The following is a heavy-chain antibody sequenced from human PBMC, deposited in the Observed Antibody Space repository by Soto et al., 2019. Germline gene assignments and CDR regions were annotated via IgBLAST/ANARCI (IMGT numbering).Heavy chain of an antibody. J-gene: IGHJ6*02. Sequence: ASVKVSCKASGYTFTSYGISWVRQAPGQGLEWMGWISAYNGNTNYAQKLQGRVTMTTDTSTSTAYMELRSLRSDDTAVYYCARAPPPYYDRSGYYAYYYYGMDVWGQGTTVTVSS. CDR3: ARAPPPYYDRSGYYAYYYYGMDV. D-gene: IGHD3-22*01. CDR1: GYTFTSYG. V-gene: IGHV1-18*01. CDR2: ISAYNGNT.